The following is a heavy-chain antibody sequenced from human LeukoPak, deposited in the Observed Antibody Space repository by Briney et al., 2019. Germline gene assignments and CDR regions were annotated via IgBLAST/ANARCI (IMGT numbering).Heavy chain of an antibody. CDR2: INHSGST. CDR3: ARGLRRWLNPDFHVLDY. V-gene: IGHV4-34*01. D-gene: IGHD5-24*01. Sequence: TSETLSLTCAVYGGSFSGYYWSWIRQPPGKGLEWIGEINHSGSTNYNPSLKSRVTISVDTSKNQFSLKLSSVTAADTAVYYCARGLRRWLNPDFHVLDYWGQGTLVTVSS. J-gene: IGHJ4*02. CDR1: GGSFSGYY.